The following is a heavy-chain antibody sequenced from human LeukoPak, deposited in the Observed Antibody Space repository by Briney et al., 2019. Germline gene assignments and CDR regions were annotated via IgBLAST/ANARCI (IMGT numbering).Heavy chain of an antibody. J-gene: IGHJ5*02. D-gene: IGHD5-24*01. CDR3: ATNPEMAEKGWFDP. CDR1: GGSFSGYY. V-gene: IGHV4-34*01. CDR2: INHSGST. Sequence: SETLSLTCAVYGGSFSGYYWTWIRQPPGKGLEWIGEINHSGSTNYNPSLKSRVTISVDTSKNQLSLKLSSVTAADTAVYYCATNPEMAEKGWFDPWGQGTLVTVSS.